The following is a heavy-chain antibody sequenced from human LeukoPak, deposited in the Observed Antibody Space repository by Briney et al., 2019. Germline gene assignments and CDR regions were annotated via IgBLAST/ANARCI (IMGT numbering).Heavy chain of an antibody. D-gene: IGHD5-18*01. CDR2: IPYDGSNK. CDR1: GFTFSSYA. Sequence: GGSLRLSCAASGFTFSSYAMHWVRQAPGKGLEWVAVIPYDGSNKYYADSVKGRFTISRDNSKNTLYLQMNSLRAEDTAVYYCARAGYSYGQYYYYYGMDVWGQGTTVTVSS. V-gene: IGHV3-30*04. CDR3: ARAGYSYGQYYYYYGMDV. J-gene: IGHJ6*02.